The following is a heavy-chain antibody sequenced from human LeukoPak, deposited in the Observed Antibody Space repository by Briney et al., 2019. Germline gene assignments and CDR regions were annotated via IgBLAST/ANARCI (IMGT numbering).Heavy chain of an antibody. V-gene: IGHV4-61*01. CDR2: IYYSGST. CDR1: GGSVSSGSYY. Sequence: SETLSLTCTVSGGSVSSGSYYWSWIRQPPGKGLEWIGYIYYSGSTNYNPSLKSRVTISVDTSKNQFSLKLSSVTAADTAVYYYARDFRRRWLQEYYFDYWGQGTLVTVSS. J-gene: IGHJ4*02. CDR3: ARDFRRRWLQEYYFDY. D-gene: IGHD5-24*01.